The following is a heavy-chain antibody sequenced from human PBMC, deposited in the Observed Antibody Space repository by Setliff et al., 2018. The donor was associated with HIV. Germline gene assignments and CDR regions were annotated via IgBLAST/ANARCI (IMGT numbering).Heavy chain of an antibody. D-gene: IGHD3-22*01. Sequence: GESLKISCKASGYRFTNNWVGWVRQMPGKGLEWMGLIYPGDSDTRYSPSFQGQVSISVDKSMNTAYLQWSSLKASDTGMHFCARRYGSDSSGNENDAFDVWGQGTLVTFSS. CDR3: ARRYGSDSSGNENDAFDV. CDR2: IYPGDSDT. J-gene: IGHJ3*01. V-gene: IGHV5-51*01. CDR1: GYRFTNNW.